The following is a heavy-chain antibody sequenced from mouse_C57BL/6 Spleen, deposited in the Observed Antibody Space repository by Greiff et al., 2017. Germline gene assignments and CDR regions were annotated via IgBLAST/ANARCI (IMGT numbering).Heavy chain of an antibody. CDR1: GYTFTSYW. J-gene: IGHJ3*01. D-gene: IGHD2-9*01. Sequence: QVQLKQSGAELVKPGASVKVSCKASGYTFTSYWMHWVKQRPGQGLEWIGRIHPSDSDTNYNPKFKGKATLTVDKSSSTAYMQLSSLTSEDSAVYDCAMEPTMVTTSFAYWGQGTLVTVSA. V-gene: IGHV1-74*01. CDR2: IHPSDSDT. CDR3: AMEPTMVTTSFAY.